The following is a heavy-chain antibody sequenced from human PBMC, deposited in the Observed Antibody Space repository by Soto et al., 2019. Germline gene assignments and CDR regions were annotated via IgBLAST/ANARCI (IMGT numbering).Heavy chain of an antibody. CDR2: IDYSGNI. D-gene: IGHD1-1*01. CDR1: GGSITSSGSA. CDR3: ARHIHNQGFEYYFDS. V-gene: IGHV4-39*01. Sequence: SETLSLTCNAAGGSITSSGSAWGWIRQSPGKGLEWIGTIDYSGNIYYIPSLKSRITISVDTSKNQISLKLSSVTAADTAVYYCARHIHNQGFEYYFDSWGQGTLVTVSS. J-gene: IGHJ4*02.